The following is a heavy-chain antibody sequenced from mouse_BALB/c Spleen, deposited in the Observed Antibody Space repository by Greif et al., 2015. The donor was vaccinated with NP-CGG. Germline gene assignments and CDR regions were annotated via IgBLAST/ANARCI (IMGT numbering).Heavy chain of an antibody. CDR3: ARGSTMIFAY. J-gene: IGHJ3*01. CDR2: ISDGGSYT. D-gene: IGHD2-4*01. Sequence: EVKLVESGGGLVKPGGSLKLYCAASGFTFSDYYMYWVRQTPEKRLEWVATISDGGSYTYYPDSVKGRFTISRDNAKNNLYLQMSSLKSEDTAMYYCARGSTMIFAYWGQGTLVTVSA. V-gene: IGHV5-4*02. CDR1: GFTFSDYY.